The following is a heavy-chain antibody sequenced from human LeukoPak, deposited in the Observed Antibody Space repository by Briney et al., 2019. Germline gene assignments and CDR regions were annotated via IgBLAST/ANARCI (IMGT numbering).Heavy chain of an antibody. V-gene: IGHV1-2*02. CDR3: AREGASSRGIDY. CDR1: GYTFTDYY. Sequence: ASVKVSCKASGYTFTDYYMHWVRQSPGQGLEWMGWINPDSGGTNYAQNFQGRVTMTRDTSISTAYMELRSLRSDDTAVYYCAREGASSRGIDYWGQGTLVTVSS. D-gene: IGHD6-13*01. J-gene: IGHJ4*02. CDR2: INPDSGGT.